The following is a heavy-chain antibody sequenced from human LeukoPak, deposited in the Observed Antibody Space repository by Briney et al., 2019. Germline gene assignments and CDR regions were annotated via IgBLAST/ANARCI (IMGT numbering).Heavy chain of an antibody. J-gene: IGHJ4*02. CDR3: AREAVDTAMVIDY. Sequence: ETLSLTCAVYGGSFSGYYWSWIRQPPGKGLEWIGEINHSGSTNYNPSLKSRVTISVDTSKNQFSLKLSSVTAADTAVYYCAREAVDTAMVIDYWGQGTLVTVSS. CDR2: INHSGST. V-gene: IGHV4-34*01. CDR1: GGSFSGYY. D-gene: IGHD5-18*01.